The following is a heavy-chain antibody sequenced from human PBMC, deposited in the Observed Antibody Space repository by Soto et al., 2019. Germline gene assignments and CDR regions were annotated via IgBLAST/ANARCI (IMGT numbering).Heavy chain of an antibody. V-gene: IGHV1-46*03. D-gene: IGHD3-9*01. Sequence: GASVKVSWKASGYTFTRYYMHWVRQAPGQGLEWMGIINPSGGSTSYAQKFQGRVTMTRDTSTSTVYMELSSLRSEDTAVYYCARDPRYYDILTGYYMDYWGQGTLVTVSS. CDR1: GYTFTRYY. J-gene: IGHJ4*02. CDR3: ARDPRYYDILTGYYMDY. CDR2: INPSGGST.